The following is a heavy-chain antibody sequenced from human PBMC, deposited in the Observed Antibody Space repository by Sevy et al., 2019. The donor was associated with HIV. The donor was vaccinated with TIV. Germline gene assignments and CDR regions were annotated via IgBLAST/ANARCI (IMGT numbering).Heavy chain of an antibody. CDR3: ARGGEWLAPIYDY. CDR2: ISYDGSNK. CDR1: GFTFATYA. V-gene: IGHV3-30-3*01. J-gene: IGHJ4*02. D-gene: IGHD6-19*01. Sequence: GGSLRLSCAASGFTFATYAIRWVRQAPGKGLEWVAVISYDGSNKHYTDSVKGRFTISRDNSRNTLYLQMNSLRTEDTAVYYCARGGEWLAPIYDYWGQGTLVTVSS.